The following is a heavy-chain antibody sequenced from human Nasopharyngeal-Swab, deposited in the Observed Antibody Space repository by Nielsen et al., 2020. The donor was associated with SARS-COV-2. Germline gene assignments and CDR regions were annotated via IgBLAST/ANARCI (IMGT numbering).Heavy chain of an antibody. CDR2: FDPEDGET. CDR1: GYTLTELS. J-gene: IGHJ6*02. V-gene: IGHV1-24*01. D-gene: IGHD6-19*01. Sequence: ASVKVSCKVSGYTLTELSMHWVRQAPGKGLEWMGGFDPEDGETIYAQKFQGRVIMTEDTSTDTAYMELGSLRSEDTAVYYCATGAAVAGTPISYYYYYGMDVWGQGTTVTVSS. CDR3: ATGAAVAGTPISYYYYYGMDV.